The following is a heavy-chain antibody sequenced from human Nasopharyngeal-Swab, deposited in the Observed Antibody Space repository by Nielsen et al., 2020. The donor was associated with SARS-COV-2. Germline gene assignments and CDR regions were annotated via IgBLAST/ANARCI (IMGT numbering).Heavy chain of an antibody. Sequence: GGSLRLSCAASGFTFSSYAMSWVRQAPGKGLEWVSAISGSGGSTYYADSVKGRFTISRDTSKNTLYLQMNSLRAEDTAVYYCAKPWDSSGYYADYWGQGTLVTVSS. CDR2: ISGSGGST. D-gene: IGHD3-22*01. CDR3: AKPWDSSGYYADY. CDR1: GFTFSSYA. V-gene: IGHV3-23*01. J-gene: IGHJ4*02.